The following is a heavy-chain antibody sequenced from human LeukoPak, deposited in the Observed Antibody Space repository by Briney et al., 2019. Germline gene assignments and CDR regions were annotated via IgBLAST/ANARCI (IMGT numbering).Heavy chain of an antibody. CDR1: GGSISSSSYY. Sequence: SETLSLTCTVSGGSISSSSYYWGWIRQPPGKGLEWIGSIYYSGSTYYNPSLKSRVTISVDTSKNQFSLKLSPVTAADKAVYYCARDGYTQGFFDYRGQGTLVTVSS. D-gene: IGHD5-24*01. CDR3: ARDGYTQGFFDY. V-gene: IGHV4-39*07. CDR2: IYYSGST. J-gene: IGHJ4*02.